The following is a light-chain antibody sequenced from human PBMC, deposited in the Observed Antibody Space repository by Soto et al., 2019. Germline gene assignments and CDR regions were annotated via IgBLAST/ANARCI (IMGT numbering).Light chain of an antibody. CDR3: AAWDDSLSGRV. CDR2: RNN. Sequence: QAVVTQPPSASGTPGQRVTIPCSGSSSNIGRNYVYWYQQLPGTAPKLLIYRNNQRPSGVPDRFSGSKSGTSASLAISGLRSEDEADYYCAAWDDSLSGRVFGGGTKLTVL. V-gene: IGLV1-47*01. J-gene: IGLJ3*02. CDR1: SSNIGRNY.